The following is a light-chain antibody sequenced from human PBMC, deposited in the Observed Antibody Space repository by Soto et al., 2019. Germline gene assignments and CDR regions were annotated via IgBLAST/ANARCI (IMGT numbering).Light chain of an antibody. V-gene: IGKV3-15*01. CDR1: QSVSIN. J-gene: IGKJ1*01. CDR3: QQYDKWPPWT. Sequence: EVVMTQSPPTLSVSPGEGATLSCTASQSVSINLAWYQQKPGQAPRLLIYGASTRATGIPARFSGSGSGTEFTLTISGLQSEDFAVYYCQQYDKWPPWTFGQGTKVDIK. CDR2: GAS.